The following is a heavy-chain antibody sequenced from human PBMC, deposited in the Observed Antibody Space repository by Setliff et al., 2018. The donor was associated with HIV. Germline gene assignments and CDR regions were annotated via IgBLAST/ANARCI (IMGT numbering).Heavy chain of an antibody. CDR2: MNPKSGNT. D-gene: IGHD2-2*01. V-gene: IGHV1-8*01. CDR1: GYNFTSHD. J-gene: IGHJ4*02. Sequence: ASVKVSCKASGYNFTSHDINWVRQAPGQGLEWMGWMNPKSGNTGYARKFQGRVTMIRKTSISTAYMELRSLRSDDTAVYYCARGYCSSTSCYGIYYFDNWGQGTPVTVSS. CDR3: ARGYCSSTSCYGIYYFDN.